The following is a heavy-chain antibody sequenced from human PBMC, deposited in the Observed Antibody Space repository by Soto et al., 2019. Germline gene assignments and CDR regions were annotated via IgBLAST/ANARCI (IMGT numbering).Heavy chain of an antibody. CDR1: GYTFTGYY. D-gene: IGHD6-6*01. V-gene: IGHV1-2*04. J-gene: IGHJ6*02. Sequence: ASVKVSCKASGYTFTGYYMHWVRQAPGQGLEWMGWINPNSGGTNYAQKFQGWVTMARDTSISTAYMELSRLRSDDTAVYYCARGEAARPYYYYYYGMDVWGQGTTVTVSS. CDR2: INPNSGGT. CDR3: ARGEAARPYYYYYYGMDV.